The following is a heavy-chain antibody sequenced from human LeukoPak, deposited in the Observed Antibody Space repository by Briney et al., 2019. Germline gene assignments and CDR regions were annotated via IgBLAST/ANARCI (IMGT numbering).Heavy chain of an antibody. CDR2: MSPNSGNT. Sequence: ASVKVSCKASRYTFTSHDINWVRQATGQGFEWMGWMSPNSGNTGYAQRFQGRVAMTRNTSISTAYMELSSLRSEDTAVYYCARGEGFWSGYYKEWWFDPWGQGTLVTVSS. CDR3: ARGEGFWSGYYKEWWFDP. CDR1: RYTFTSHD. D-gene: IGHD3-3*01. V-gene: IGHV1-8*01. J-gene: IGHJ5*02.